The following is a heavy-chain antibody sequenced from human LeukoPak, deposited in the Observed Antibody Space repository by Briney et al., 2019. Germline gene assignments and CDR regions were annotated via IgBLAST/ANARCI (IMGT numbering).Heavy chain of an antibody. CDR2: IYSGGST. CDR1: GFTVSSNY. V-gene: IGHV3-53*04. Sequence: GGSLRLSCAASGFTVSSNYMSWVRQAPGKGLEWVSVIYSGGSTYYADSVKGRFTIPRHNSKNTLYLQMNSLRAEDTAVYYCARVLTYCSGGSCYYYYGMDVWGQGTTVTVSS. CDR3: ARVLTYCSGGSCYYYYGMDV. D-gene: IGHD2-15*01. J-gene: IGHJ6*02.